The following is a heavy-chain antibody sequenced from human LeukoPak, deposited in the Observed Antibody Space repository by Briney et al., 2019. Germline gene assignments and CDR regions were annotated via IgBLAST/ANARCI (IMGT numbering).Heavy chain of an antibody. CDR3: ARDPGGNSYGYYRVFDY. CDR2: IYHSGST. D-gene: IGHD5-18*01. V-gene: IGHV4-4*02. CDR1: GGSISSSNW. Sequence: KPSGTLSLTGAVSGGSISSSNWWSWVRQPPGKGLEWIGEIYHSGSTNYNPSLKSRVTISVDKSKNQFSLKLSSVTAADTAVYYCARDPGGNSYGYYRVFDYWGQGTLVTVSS. J-gene: IGHJ4*02.